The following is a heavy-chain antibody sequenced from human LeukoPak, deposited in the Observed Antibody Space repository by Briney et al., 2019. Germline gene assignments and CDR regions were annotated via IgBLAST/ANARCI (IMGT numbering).Heavy chain of an antibody. J-gene: IGHJ6*03. CDR1: GFTFSSYS. V-gene: IGHV3-21*01. Sequence: GGSLRLSCAASGFTFSSYSMNWVRQAPGKGLEWVSSISSSSSYIYYADSVKGRFTISRDNAKNSLYLQMNSLRAEDTAVYYCARDQRYCSSTSCSLYYYYYYMDVWGKGTTVTVSS. CDR2: ISSSSSYI. D-gene: IGHD2-2*01. CDR3: ARDQRYCSSTSCSLYYYYYYMDV.